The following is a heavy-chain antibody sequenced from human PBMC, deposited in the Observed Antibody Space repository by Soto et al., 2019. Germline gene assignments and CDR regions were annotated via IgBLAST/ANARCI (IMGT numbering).Heavy chain of an antibody. CDR1: GFTFSSYW. CDR3: ARGGPYSSSEVDY. Sequence: EVPLVESGGGLVQPGGSLRLSCAASGFTFSSYWMHWVRQAPGKGLVWVSRVNGDGSGTSYADSVKGRFTISRDNAKNPLYLQMNSLRVEDTAVYYCARGGPYSSSEVDYWGQGTLVTVSS. V-gene: IGHV3-74*01. CDR2: VNGDGSGT. D-gene: IGHD6-6*01. J-gene: IGHJ4*02.